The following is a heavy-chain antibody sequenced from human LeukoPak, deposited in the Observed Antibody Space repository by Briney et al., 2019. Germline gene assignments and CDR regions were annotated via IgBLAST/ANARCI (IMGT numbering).Heavy chain of an antibody. Sequence: SLRLSCAASGFTFSSYGMHWVRQAPGKGLEWVAVISYDGSNKYYADSVKGRFTISRDNSKNTLYLQMNSLRAEDTAVYYCAKAWYSSGWYYFDYWGQGTLVTVSS. CDR3: AKAWYSSGWYYFDY. CDR1: GFTFSSYG. CDR2: ISYDGSNK. J-gene: IGHJ4*02. D-gene: IGHD6-19*01. V-gene: IGHV3-30*18.